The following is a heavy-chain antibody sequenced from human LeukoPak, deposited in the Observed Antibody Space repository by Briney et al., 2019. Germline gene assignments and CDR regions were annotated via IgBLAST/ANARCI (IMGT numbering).Heavy chain of an antibody. CDR2: IYTSGST. D-gene: IGHD3-3*01. Sequence: SETLPLTCPVSGGSISSYYWSWIRQPAGKGLEWIGRIYTSGSTNYNPSLKSRVTMSVDTSKNQFSLKLSSVTAADTAVYYCARDWDFGVVTANYFDYWGQGTLVTVSS. J-gene: IGHJ4*02. V-gene: IGHV4-4*07. CDR1: GGSISSYY. CDR3: ARDWDFGVVTANYFDY.